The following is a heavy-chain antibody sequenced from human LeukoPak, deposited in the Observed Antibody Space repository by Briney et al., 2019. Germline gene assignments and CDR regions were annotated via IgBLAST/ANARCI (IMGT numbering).Heavy chain of an antibody. J-gene: IGHJ5*01. D-gene: IGHD2-21*01. V-gene: IGHV3-74*01. CDR3: ARASEAYCGGECYHNWFDS. CDR1: GFTFSNYW. CDR2: INRDGSRT. Sequence: GGSLRLSCAASGFTFSNYWMHWVRQVPGKGVIWVSRINRDGSRTNYADSVKGRFTISRDNAKNTLYLQMNSLRVEDTAVYYCARASEAYCGGECYHNWFDSWGQGTLVAVSS.